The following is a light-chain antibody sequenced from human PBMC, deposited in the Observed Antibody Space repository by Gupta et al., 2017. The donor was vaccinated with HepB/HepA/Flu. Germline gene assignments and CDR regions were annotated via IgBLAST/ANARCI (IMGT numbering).Light chain of an antibody. CDR2: FAS. CDR3: MQSRQSPFT. V-gene: IGKV2-28*01. CDR1: QSLLNSNGYSH. J-gene: IGKJ3*01. Sequence: DIVMTQSPLSLPVTPGEPASISCKSSQSLLNSNGYSHLAWYLKKPGQSPQLLIYFASNRASGVPDRFRGSGSGTDFTLMISRVEAEDVGVYYCMQSRQSPFTFGPGTKVEIK.